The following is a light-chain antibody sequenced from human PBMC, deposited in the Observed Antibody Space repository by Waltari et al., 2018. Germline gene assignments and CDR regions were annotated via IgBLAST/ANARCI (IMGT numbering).Light chain of an antibody. CDR2: GAS. CDR3: QQYGSSPYT. CDR1: PSVSRSY. J-gene: IGKJ2*01. V-gene: IGKV3-20*01. Sequence: EIVLTQSPGTLSSSPGERATLSCRASPSVSRSYLAWYQQKPGQAPSLLIYGASSRATGIPDRFSRSGSETDFTLTISRLEPVAFAVYYCQQYGSSPYTFGQGTTLEI.